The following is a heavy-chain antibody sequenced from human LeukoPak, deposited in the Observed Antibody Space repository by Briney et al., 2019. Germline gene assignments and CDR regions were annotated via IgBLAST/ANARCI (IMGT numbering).Heavy chain of an antibody. CDR1: GGTFSSYA. V-gene: IGHV1-69*05. D-gene: IGHD3-22*01. Sequence: SVKVSCRASGGTFSSYAISWVRQAPGQGLEWMGGIIPIFGTADYAQKFQGRVTITTDESTSTAYMELSSLRSEDTAVYYCARTLLQYDSSGYYQNFDYWGQGTLVTVSS. J-gene: IGHJ4*02. CDR3: ARTLLQYDSSGYYQNFDY. CDR2: IIPIFGTA.